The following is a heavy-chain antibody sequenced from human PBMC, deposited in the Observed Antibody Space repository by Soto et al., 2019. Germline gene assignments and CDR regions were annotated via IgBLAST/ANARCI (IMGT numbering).Heavy chain of an antibody. Sequence: VQLVHSGVEVKKPGASVKVSCKASGYTFTNYAISWVRQAPGRGLEWMGWGNTYNGNPKYAQNFQIRVTITTDTSTGTDYMELWSLKSEDSTVYSPAIDAQNRTSWQRFDSWGQGPLVTVSS. CDR1: GYTFTNYA. J-gene: IGHJ4*02. V-gene: IGHV1-18*01. CDR3: AIDAQNRTSWQRFDS. CDR2: GNTYNGNP. D-gene: IGHD2-2*01.